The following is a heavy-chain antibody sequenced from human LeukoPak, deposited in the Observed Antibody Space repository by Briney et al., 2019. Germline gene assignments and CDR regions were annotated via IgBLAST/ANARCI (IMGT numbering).Heavy chain of an antibody. D-gene: IGHD3-10*01. V-gene: IGHV3-48*03. CDR3: ARDLIGFGELLCGPDAFDI. Sequence: PGGSLRLSCAASGFTFSSYEMNWVRQAPGKGLEWVSYISSSGSTIYYADSVKGRFTISRDNAKNSLYLQMNSLRAEDTAVYYCARDLIGFGELLCGPDAFDIWGQGTMVTVSS. J-gene: IGHJ3*02. CDR2: ISSSGSTI. CDR1: GFTFSSYE.